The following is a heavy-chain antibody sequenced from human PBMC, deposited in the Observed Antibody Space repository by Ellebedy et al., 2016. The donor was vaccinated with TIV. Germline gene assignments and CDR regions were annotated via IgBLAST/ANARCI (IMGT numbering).Heavy chain of an antibody. V-gene: IGHV3-23*01. Sequence: GESLKISCAASGFTFSSYAMSWVRQAPGKGLEWVSAISGSGCTRYYADSVKGRFTISRDNSKKTLYLQMNSLRAEDTAVYNCAKEVGGFEHWGQGTLVTVSS. J-gene: IGHJ4*02. D-gene: IGHD3-16*01. CDR1: GFTFSSYA. CDR2: ISGSGCTR. CDR3: AKEVGGFEH.